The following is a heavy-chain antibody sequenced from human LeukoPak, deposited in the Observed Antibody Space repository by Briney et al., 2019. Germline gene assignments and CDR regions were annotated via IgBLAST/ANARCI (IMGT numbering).Heavy chain of an antibody. D-gene: IGHD3-10*01. CDR2: IYHSGST. Sequence: PSETLSLTCAVSGYSISSGYYWGWIRPPPGKGLEWIGSIYHSGSTYYNPSLKSRVTISVDTSKNQFSLKLSSVTAADTAVYYCARRGLMVRGVSFDYWGQGTLVTVSS. V-gene: IGHV4-38-2*01. CDR3: ARRGLMVRGVSFDY. J-gene: IGHJ4*02. CDR1: GYSISSGYY.